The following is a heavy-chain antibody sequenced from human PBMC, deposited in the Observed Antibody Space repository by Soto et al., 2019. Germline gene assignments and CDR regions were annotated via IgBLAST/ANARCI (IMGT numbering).Heavy chain of an antibody. CDR2: IWYDGSEK. Sequence: GGSLRLSCAASGFTFSSYGMHWVRQAPGKGLEWVAVIWYDGSEKYYADSVKGRFTISRDNSKNTLFLQMDSLRVEDTAVYYCARDILDSSGFRFFDNWGQGTLVTVSS. D-gene: IGHD3-22*01. J-gene: IGHJ4*02. CDR1: GFTFSSYG. V-gene: IGHV3-33*01. CDR3: ARDILDSSGFRFFDN.